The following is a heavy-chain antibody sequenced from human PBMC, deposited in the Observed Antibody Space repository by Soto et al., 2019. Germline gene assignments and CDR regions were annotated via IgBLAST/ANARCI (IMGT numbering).Heavy chain of an antibody. CDR2: INHSGST. D-gene: IGHD6-6*01. J-gene: IGHJ4*02. Sequence: LSLTCTVSGGSISSSSYYWGWIRQPPGKGLEWIGSINHSGSTNYNPSLKSRVTISVDTSKNQFSLKLSSVTAADTAVYYCARGFGSIADLFDYWGQGTLVTVSS. V-gene: IGHV4-39*07. CDR1: GGSISSSSYY. CDR3: ARGFGSIADLFDY.